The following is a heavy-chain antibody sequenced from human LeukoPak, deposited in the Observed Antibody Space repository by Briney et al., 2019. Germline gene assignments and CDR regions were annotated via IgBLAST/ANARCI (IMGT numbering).Heavy chain of an antibody. CDR1: GYTFTSYG. D-gene: IGHD5-24*01. CDR3: ARERRGYNWRIFDY. V-gene: IGHV1-18*01. CDR2: ISAYNGNT. Sequence: GASVKVPCKASGYTFTSYGISWVRQAPGQGLEWMGWISAYNGNTNYAQKLQGRVTMTTDTSTSTAYMELRSLRSDDTAVYYCARERRGYNWRIFDYWGQGTLVTVSS. J-gene: IGHJ4*02.